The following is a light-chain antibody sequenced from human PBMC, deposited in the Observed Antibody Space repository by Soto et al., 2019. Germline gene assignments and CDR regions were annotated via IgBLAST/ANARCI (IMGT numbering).Light chain of an antibody. Sequence: EVVITQSPATLSLSPGERATLSCRASQFVSTNLAWYQQKPGQAPRLLIYSASNRATGIPARFSGSGSGTEFTLTISSLQSEDSAVYYCQQFNNWPPLTFGGGTKVEIK. CDR1: QFVSTN. CDR2: SAS. J-gene: IGKJ4*01. CDR3: QQFNNWPPLT. V-gene: IGKV3-15*01.